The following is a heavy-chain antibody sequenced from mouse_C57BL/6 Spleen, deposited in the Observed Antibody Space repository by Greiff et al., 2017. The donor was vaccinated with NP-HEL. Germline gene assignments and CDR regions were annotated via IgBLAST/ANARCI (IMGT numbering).Heavy chain of an antibody. J-gene: IGHJ4*01. CDR1: GFTFSDYG. D-gene: IGHD4-1*01. CDR2: ISNLAYSI. V-gene: IGHV5-15*01. CDR3: ARREDWDVAMDY. Sequence: EVKVVESGGGLVQPGGSLKLSCAASGFTFSDYGMAWVRQAPRKGPEWVAFISNLAYSIYYADTVTGRFTISRENAKNTLYLEMSSLRSEDTAMYYCARREDWDVAMDYWGQGTSVTVSS.